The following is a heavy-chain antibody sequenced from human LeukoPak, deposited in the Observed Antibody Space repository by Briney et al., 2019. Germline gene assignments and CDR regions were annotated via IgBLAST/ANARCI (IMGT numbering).Heavy chain of an antibody. Sequence: PGGSLRLSCAASGFTFSSYAMHWVRQAPGKGLEWVAVISYDGSNKYYADSVKGRFTISRDNSKNTLYLQMNSLRSEDTAVYYCARERIAAAGTDYYYGMDVWGQGTTVTVSS. CDR2: ISYDGSNK. J-gene: IGHJ6*02. CDR3: ARERIAAAGTDYYYGMDV. CDR1: GFTFSSYA. D-gene: IGHD6-13*01. V-gene: IGHV3-30-3*01.